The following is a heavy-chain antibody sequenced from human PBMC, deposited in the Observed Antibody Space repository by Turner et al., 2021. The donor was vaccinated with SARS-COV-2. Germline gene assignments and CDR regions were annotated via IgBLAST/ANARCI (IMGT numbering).Heavy chain of an antibody. CDR2: IDYSGST. CDR3: ARDYGCNSNYLDY. V-gene: IGHV4-31*03. Sequence: QVQLQESGLGLVKPSQTLFLTCTVSGGSISSGGYYWSWIRQHPGKGLEWIGYIDYSGSTYYNPSLKSRVTISVDTSKNQFSLKLSSVTAADTAVYYCARDYGCNSNYLDYWGQGTLVTVSS. D-gene: IGHD4-17*01. CDR1: GGSISSGGYY. J-gene: IGHJ4*02.